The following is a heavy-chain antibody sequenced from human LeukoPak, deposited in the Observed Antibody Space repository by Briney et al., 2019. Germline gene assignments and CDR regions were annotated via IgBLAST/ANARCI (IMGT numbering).Heavy chain of an antibody. V-gene: IGHV4-4*09. CDR1: GGSISSYY. CDR3: ARVWEQQLSSLNWFDP. Sequence: SETLSLTCTVSGGSISSYYWSWIRQPPGKGLEWIGYIYTSGSTNYNPSLKSRVTISVDTSKNQFSLNLISVTAADTAVYYCARVWEQQLSSLNWFDPWGQGTLVTVSS. J-gene: IGHJ5*02. D-gene: IGHD6-13*01. CDR2: IYTSGST.